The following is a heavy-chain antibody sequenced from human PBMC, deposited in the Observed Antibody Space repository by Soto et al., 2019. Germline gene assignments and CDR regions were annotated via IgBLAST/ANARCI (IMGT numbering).Heavy chain of an antibody. D-gene: IGHD6-19*01. V-gene: IGHV3-33*01. Sequence: QVQLVESGGGVVQPGRSLSLSCVASGFNFSNYGMHWVRQAPGQGLEWVSVIWYDGSSTYYADSAKGRFTISRDISKNTLYLQMNRLRAEDTAVYYCARNHASGKYFFEPWGQGTLVTVS. CDR2: IWYDGSST. CDR1: GFNFSNYG. CDR3: ARNHASGKYFFEP. J-gene: IGHJ5*02.